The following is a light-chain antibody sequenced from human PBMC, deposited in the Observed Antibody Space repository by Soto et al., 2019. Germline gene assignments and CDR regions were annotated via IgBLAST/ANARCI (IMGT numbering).Light chain of an antibody. J-gene: IGKJ2*01. CDR3: QQYNTYNT. CDR2: DAS. V-gene: IGKV1-5*03. Sequence: DIQMTQSPSTLSVSVGDRVTITCRASQNIYSRLAWYQQKLGKAPKLLIFDASTLDTGVPSRFSGSGSGTEFTLTISNLQPDDFATYFCQQYNTYNTFGQGTKLE. CDR1: QNIYSR.